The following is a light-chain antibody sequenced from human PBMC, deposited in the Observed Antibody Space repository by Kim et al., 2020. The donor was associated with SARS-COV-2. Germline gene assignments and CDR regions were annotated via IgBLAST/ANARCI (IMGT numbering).Light chain of an antibody. CDR1: QSVSGD. CDR2: GAS. J-gene: IGKJ1*01. Sequence: EIVMTQSPATLSVSPGERATLSCRASQSVSGDLAWYQQKPGQAPRLLIYGASTRSTGIPARFSGSGFGTEFTLTISRLQSEDFAVYYCQEYNNWPTWTFGQGTKVDIK. V-gene: IGKV3-15*01. CDR3: QEYNNWPTWT.